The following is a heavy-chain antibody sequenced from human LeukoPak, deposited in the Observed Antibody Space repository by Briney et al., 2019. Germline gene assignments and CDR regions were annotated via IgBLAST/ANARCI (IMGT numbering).Heavy chain of an antibody. V-gene: IGHV1-8*01. J-gene: IGHJ4*02. CDR3: ASLTPGAKTAVDY. CDR2: VNPNSGNT. Sequence: GASVKVSCKASGYTFTSYDIIWVRQATGQGLEWMGWVNPNSGNTGYAQNFQGRVTMTRNTSMSTVYMELSSLRSDDTAVYYCASLTPGAKTAVDYWGQGTLVTVSS. D-gene: IGHD3-10*01. CDR1: GYTFTSYD.